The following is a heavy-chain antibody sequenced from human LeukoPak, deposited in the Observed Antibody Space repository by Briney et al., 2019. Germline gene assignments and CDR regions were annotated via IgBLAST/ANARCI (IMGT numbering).Heavy chain of an antibody. Sequence: SVKVSRKASGGTFSSYAISWVRQAPGQGLEWMGGIIPIFGTANYAQKFQGRVTITADESTSTAYMELSSLRSEDTAVYYCARESYDSHLDAFDIWGQGTMVTVSS. CDR1: GGTFSSYA. J-gene: IGHJ3*02. CDR2: IIPIFGTA. CDR3: ARESYDSHLDAFDI. D-gene: IGHD3-3*01. V-gene: IGHV1-69*13.